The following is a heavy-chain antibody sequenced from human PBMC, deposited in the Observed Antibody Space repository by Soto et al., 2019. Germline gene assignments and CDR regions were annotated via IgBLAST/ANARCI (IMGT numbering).Heavy chain of an antibody. D-gene: IGHD5-18*01. CDR3: AKSVWYSYGSYFDY. J-gene: IGHJ4*02. CDR1: GFTFSSYA. Sequence: GGSLRLSCAASGFTFSSYAMSWVRQAPGKGLEWVSAISGSGGSTYYADSVKGRFTISRDNSKNTLYLQMNSRRAEATAVYYCAKSVWYSYGSYFDYWGQGTQVTVSS. V-gene: IGHV3-23*01. CDR2: ISGSGGST.